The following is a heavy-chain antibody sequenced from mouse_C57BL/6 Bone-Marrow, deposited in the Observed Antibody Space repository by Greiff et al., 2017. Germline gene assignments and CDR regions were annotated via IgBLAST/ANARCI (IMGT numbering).Heavy chain of an antibody. J-gene: IGHJ2*01. CDR2: IDPENGDT. Sequence: VQLQQSGAELVRPGASVKLSCTASGFNIKDDYIHWVKQRPEQGLEWIGWIDPENGDTEYASKFQGKATITSDANSNTAYLQLSSLTSEDTAVYYCSSIDGNYFNFWGQGTPLTVAS. CDR3: SSIDGNYFNF. CDR1: GFNIKDDY. D-gene: IGHD2-3*01. V-gene: IGHV14-4*01.